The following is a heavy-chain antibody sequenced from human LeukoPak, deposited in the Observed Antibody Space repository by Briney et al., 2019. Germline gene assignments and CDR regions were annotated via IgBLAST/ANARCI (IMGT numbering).Heavy chain of an antibody. J-gene: IGHJ4*02. V-gene: IGHV3-30*02. CDR3: AKCEIWFGELSDYYFDY. CDR1: GFTFSSYG. CDR2: IRYDGSNK. D-gene: IGHD3-10*01. Sequence: PGGSLRLSCAASGFTFSSYGMHWVRQAPGKGLEWVAFIRYDGSNKYCADSVKGRFTISRDNSKNTLYLQMNSLRAEDTAVYYCAKCEIWFGELSDYYFDYWGQGTLVTVSS.